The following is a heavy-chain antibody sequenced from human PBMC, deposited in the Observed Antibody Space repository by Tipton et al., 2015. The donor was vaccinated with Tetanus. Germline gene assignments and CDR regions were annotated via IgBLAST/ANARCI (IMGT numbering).Heavy chain of an antibody. CDR3: ARTADNWFDP. Sequence: TLSLTCTVSGGSISSGTFYWDWIRQPPGKGLEWIGNVYYNGNTLQNPSLKGRVTLSLDESKNQFSLKLTSVTAADTAVYYCARTADNWFDPWGQGTLVTVSS. CDR1: GGSISSGTFY. J-gene: IGHJ5*02. D-gene: IGHD2-21*02. CDR2: VYYNGNT. V-gene: IGHV4-39*01.